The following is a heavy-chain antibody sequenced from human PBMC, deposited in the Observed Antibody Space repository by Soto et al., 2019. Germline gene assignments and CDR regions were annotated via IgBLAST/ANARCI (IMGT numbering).Heavy chain of an antibody. CDR2: MWPSGGT. CDR3: ARCLHCSNGGRFDP. J-gene: IGHJ5*02. Sequence: PSDTLSLTSAVSGVSISSTNWLTWVRQAPGKGLEWIGEMWPSGGTTYNPSLQNRVTISVDNSKNHLSLTLTSVTAADTAIYYCARCLHCSNGGRFDPWGQGALVTVSS. CDR1: GVSISSTNW. V-gene: IGHV4-4*02. D-gene: IGHD2-8*01.